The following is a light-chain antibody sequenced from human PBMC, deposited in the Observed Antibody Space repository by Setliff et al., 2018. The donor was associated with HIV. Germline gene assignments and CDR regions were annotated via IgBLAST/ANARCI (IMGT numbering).Light chain of an antibody. CDR3: SSYTSSSTYV. V-gene: IGLV2-14*01. Sequence: QSALTQPASVSGSPGQSITISCTGSSSDIGNYNYVSWYQQYPGKAPKLMIYDVRSRPSGVSNRFSGSKSGNTASLTISGLQADDEADYYCSSYTSSSTYVFGTGTKVTVL. CDR1: SSDIGNYNY. CDR2: DVR. J-gene: IGLJ1*01.